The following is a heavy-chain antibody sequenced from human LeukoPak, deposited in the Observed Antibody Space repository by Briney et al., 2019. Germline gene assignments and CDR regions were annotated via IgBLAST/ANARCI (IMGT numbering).Heavy chain of an antibody. CDR2: ISYDGSNK. J-gene: IGHJ4*02. CDR3: VVRYSYGSLQDY. D-gene: IGHD5-18*01. CDR1: GFTFSSYA. V-gene: IGHV3-30*04. Sequence: GGSLRLSCAASGFTFSSYAMHWVRQAPGKGLEWVAVISYDGSNKYYADSVKGRFTISRDNSKNTLYLQMNSLRAEDTAVYYCVVRYSYGSLQDYRGQGTLVTVSS.